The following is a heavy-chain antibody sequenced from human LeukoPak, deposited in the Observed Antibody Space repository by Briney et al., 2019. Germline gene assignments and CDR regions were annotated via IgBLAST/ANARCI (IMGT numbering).Heavy chain of an antibody. CDR1: GYSISSGYS. Sequence: SETLSLTCSVFGYSISSGYSWGWIRQPPGKGLEWIGIIYHSGTTYYNPSLRSRVIISVDTSKIQFSLKLRSVTAADTAVFYCARVPGVYYDTLIGFGSGWFDPWGQGTLVTVSS. J-gene: IGHJ5*02. D-gene: IGHD3-9*01. V-gene: IGHV4-38-2*02. CDR2: IYHSGTT. CDR3: ARVPGVYYDTLIGFGSGWFDP.